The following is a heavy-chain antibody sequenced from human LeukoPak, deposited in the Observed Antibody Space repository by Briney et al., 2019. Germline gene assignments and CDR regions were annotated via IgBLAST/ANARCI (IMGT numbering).Heavy chain of an antibody. CDR1: GGSFSGYY. Sequence: SETLSLTCAVYGGSFSGYYWSWIRQPPGKGLEWIGEINHSGSTNYNPSPKSRVTISVDTSKNQFSLKLSSVTAADTAVYYCASHGPIAAAAPRGYNWFDPWGQGTLVTVSS. J-gene: IGHJ5*02. D-gene: IGHD6-13*01. CDR3: ASHGPIAAAAPRGYNWFDP. CDR2: INHSGST. V-gene: IGHV4-34*01.